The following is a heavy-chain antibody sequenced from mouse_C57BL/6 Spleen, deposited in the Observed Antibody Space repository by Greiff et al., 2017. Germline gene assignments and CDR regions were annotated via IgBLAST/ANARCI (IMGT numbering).Heavy chain of an antibody. V-gene: IGHV14-3*01. CDR3: ARSPSTTVVAKGYFDV. J-gene: IGHJ1*03. CDR2: IDPANGNT. D-gene: IGHD1-1*01. CDR1: GFNIKNTY. Sequence: VQLQQSVAELVRPGASVKLSCTASGFNIKNTYMHWVKQRPEQGLEWIGRIDPANGNTKYAPKFQGKAPITADTSSNTAYLQLSSLTSEDTAIYYCARSPSTTVVAKGYFDVWGTGTTVTVSS.